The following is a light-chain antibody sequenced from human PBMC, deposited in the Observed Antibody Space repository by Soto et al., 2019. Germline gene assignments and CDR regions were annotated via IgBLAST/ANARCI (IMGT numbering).Light chain of an antibody. J-gene: IGKJ4*01. CDR3: QQYNNWPLT. CDR1: QSVSNN. CDR2: GAS. V-gene: IGKV3-15*01. Sequence: EMVMTQSPATLSVSPGESATLSCRASQSVSNNLAWYQQKPGQSPSLLIYGASTRATGIPARFSGSGSGTEFTLTISSLQSEDFAVYYCQQYNNWPLTFGGGTKVEIK.